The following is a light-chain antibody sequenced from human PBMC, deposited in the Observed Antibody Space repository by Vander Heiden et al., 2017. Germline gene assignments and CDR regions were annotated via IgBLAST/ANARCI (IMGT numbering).Light chain of an antibody. CDR3: QSYDSSLSGSV. V-gene: IGLV1-40*01. J-gene: IGLJ3*02. CDR1: SSNIRAGHD. Sequence: HSVLTQPPSVSGAPGQRVTISYTVSSSNIRAGHDVHMYPQLPGPAPQLLTYGNSNRPAGVPDRFSGSKSGTSPSLALTGLQAEDEADYYCQSYDSSLSGSVFGGGTKLTVL. CDR2: GNS.